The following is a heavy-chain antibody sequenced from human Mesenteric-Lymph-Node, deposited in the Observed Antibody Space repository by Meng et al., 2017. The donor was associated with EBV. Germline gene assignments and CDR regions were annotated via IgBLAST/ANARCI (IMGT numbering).Heavy chain of an antibody. CDR3: VRCGAVTLVQGGPDH. J-gene: IGHJ4*02. D-gene: IGHD3-10*01. V-gene: IGHV4-34*01. Sequence: QVQLQQWGAGLLPPSGTLSLTCGVSGGSFGGYFWSWIRQPPGKGLEWIGEINRVGSTNYNPSLKSRLTMSVDTSKNHFSLKLTSVTAADTAVYYCVRCGAVTLVQGGPDHWGQGTLVTVSS. CDR1: GGSFGGYF. CDR2: INRVGST.